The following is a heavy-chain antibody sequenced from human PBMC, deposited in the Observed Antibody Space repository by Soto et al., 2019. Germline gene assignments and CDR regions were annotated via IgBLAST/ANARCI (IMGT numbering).Heavy chain of an antibody. J-gene: IGHJ6*02. CDR3: ARVCFQYYYILTGYWPGMYV. CDR1: GGSISSGDDY. D-gene: IGHD3-9*01. CDR2: IYYSGST. V-gene: IGHV4-30-4*01. Sequence: QVQLQESGPGLVKPSQTLSLTCTVSGGSISSGDDYWSWIRQPPGKGLEWIGYIYYSGSTYYNPSLKSRVTISVDTSKNQFSLKLSSVTAADTAVYYCARVCFQYYYILTGYWPGMYVWGQGTTGTLSS.